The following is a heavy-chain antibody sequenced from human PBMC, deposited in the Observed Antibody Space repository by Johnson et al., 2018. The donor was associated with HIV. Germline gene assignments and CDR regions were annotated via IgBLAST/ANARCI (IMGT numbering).Heavy chain of an antibody. D-gene: IGHD5-12*01. Sequence: VQLVESGGGVVQPGGSLRLSCAASGFTFSSYAMHWVRQAPGKGLEWVAVISYDGSNKYYADSMKGRFTISRDNSKNTLYLQMNSLRAEDTAVYYCAPGVYSGYDGVDAFDIWGQGTMVTVSS. CDR1: GFTFSSYA. CDR2: ISYDGSNK. V-gene: IGHV3-30*04. J-gene: IGHJ3*02. CDR3: APGVYSGYDGVDAFDI.